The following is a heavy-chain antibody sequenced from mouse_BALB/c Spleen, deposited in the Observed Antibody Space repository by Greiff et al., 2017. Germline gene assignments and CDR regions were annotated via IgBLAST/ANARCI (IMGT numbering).Heavy chain of an antibody. CDR3: ARHGTDAWFAY. J-gene: IGHJ3*01. V-gene: IGHV5-12-2*01. CDR2: ISNGGGST. Sequence: EVKLVESGGGLVQPGGSLKLSCAASGFTFSSYTMSWVRQTPEKRLEWVAYISNGGGSTYYPDTVKGRFTISRDNAKNTLYLQMSSLKSEDTAMYYCARHGTDAWFAYWGQGTLVTVSA. CDR1: GFTFSSYT. D-gene: IGHD4-1*01.